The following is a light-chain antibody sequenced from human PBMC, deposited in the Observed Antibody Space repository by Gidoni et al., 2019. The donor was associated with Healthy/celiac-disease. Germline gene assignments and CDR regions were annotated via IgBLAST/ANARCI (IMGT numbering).Light chain of an antibody. J-gene: IGKJ1*01. CDR3: QQYDSHPQT. Sequence: DIQLTQSPSSLSASVGDRVTITCQASQGISNYLTWYQQKPGKAPKLLIYDASNLETGVPSRFSGSGSGTDFTFTISSLQPEDIATYYCQQYDSHPQTFGQGTKVEIK. V-gene: IGKV1-33*01. CDR1: QGISNY. CDR2: DAS.